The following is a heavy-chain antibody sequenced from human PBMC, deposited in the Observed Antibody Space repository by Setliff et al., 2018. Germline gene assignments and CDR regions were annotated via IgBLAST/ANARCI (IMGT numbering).Heavy chain of an antibody. J-gene: IGHJ4*02. CDR3: ARDPHFDS. CDR1: GFTFSDYY. V-gene: IGHV3-7*01. Sequence: PGGSLRLSCAASGFTFSDYYMSWIRQAPGKGLEWVANIKQDGSEKYYVGSVKGRFTISRDNAKNSLYLQMNSLRAEDTAVYYCARDPHFDSWGQGTLVTVSS. CDR2: IKQDGSEK.